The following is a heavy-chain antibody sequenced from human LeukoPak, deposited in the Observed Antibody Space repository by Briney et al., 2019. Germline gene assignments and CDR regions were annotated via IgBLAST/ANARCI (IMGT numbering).Heavy chain of an antibody. CDR3: ARYYDILTGYFDY. J-gene: IGHJ4*02. V-gene: IGHV4-59*01. D-gene: IGHD3-9*01. Sequence: SETLSLTCTVSGGSISSYYWNWIRQPPGRGLEWIGYIYYSGSTNYNPSLKSRVTISVDTSKSQFSLKLSSVTAADTAVYYCARYYDILTGYFDYWGQGTLVTVSS. CDR1: GGSISSYY. CDR2: IYYSGST.